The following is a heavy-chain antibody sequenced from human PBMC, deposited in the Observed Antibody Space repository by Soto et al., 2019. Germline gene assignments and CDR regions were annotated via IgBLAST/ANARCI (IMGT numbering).Heavy chain of an antibody. Sequence: ELQLVETGGGLIQTGGSLRLSCAASGFSISSNYIAWVRQPPGKGLEWVSTTFSGGNTEYAASVKGRCSISRDNYKHTRYLQMDILRVEDTAVYYCARKPPSAIQGWAFGMDVWGQGTTVSVSS. D-gene: IGHD2-21*01. J-gene: IGHJ6*02. CDR1: GFSISSNY. CDR3: ARKPPSAIQGWAFGMDV. V-gene: IGHV3-53*02. CDR2: TFSGGNT.